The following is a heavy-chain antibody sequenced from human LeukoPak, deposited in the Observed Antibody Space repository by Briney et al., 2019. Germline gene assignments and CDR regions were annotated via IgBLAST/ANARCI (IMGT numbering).Heavy chain of an antibody. J-gene: IGHJ4*02. CDR1: GFTFSSYS. CDR2: ISSSSIYI. D-gene: IGHD2-2*01. V-gene: IGHV3-21*01. Sequence: GSLRLSCAASGFTFSSYSMNWVRQAPGKGLEWVSSISSSSIYIYYADSVKGRFTISRDNSKNTLYLQMGSLRAEDMAVYYCARDRDCSSTSCYAPFDYWGQGTLVTVSS. CDR3: ARDRDCSSTSCYAPFDY.